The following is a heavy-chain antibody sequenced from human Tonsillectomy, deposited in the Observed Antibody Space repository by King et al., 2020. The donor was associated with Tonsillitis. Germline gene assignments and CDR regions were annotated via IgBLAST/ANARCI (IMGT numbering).Heavy chain of an antibody. CDR2: ISYDGSNK. CDR1: GFTFSSYG. CDR3: ATQVPPEMSRYFDWGLYYYWMDV. V-gene: IGHV3-30*03. D-gene: IGHD3-9*01. Sequence: HVQLVESGGGGVQPGRSLRLSCAASGFTFSSYGMHWVRQAPGKGLEWVAVISYDGSNKNYADSVKGRFTISRDNSKNTLYLQMNTLRAEDTAVYYCATQVPPEMSRYFDWGLYYYWMDVWGQGTTVTVSS. J-gene: IGHJ6*02.